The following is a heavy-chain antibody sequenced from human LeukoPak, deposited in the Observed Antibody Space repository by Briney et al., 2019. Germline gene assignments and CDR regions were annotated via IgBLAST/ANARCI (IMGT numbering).Heavy chain of an antibody. CDR1: GFTSSAYW. CDR3: ARKTVVGSYFDY. Sequence: PGGSLRLSCAASGFTSSAYWMSWVRQAPGKGLEWVANIKQDGSGKYYVDSVKGRFTTSRDNAKNSLYLQMNSLRAEDTAVYYCARKTVVGSYFDYWGQGTPVTVSS. CDR2: IKQDGSGK. D-gene: IGHD4-23*01. J-gene: IGHJ4*02. V-gene: IGHV3-7*03.